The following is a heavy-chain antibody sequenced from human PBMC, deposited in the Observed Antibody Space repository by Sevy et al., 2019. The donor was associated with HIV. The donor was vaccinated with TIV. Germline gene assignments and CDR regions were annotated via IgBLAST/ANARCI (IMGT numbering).Heavy chain of an antibody. V-gene: IGHV3-23*01. CDR3: AKGSIAARPGQKAHAEYFQH. CDR1: GFTFSSYA. D-gene: IGHD6-6*01. J-gene: IGHJ1*01. CDR2: ISGSGGST. Sequence: GGSLRLSCAASGFTFSSYAMSWVRQAPGKGLEWVSAISGSGGSTYYADSVKDRFTISRDNSKNTLYLQMNSLRAEDTAVYYCAKGSIAARPGQKAHAEYFQHWGQGTLVTVSS.